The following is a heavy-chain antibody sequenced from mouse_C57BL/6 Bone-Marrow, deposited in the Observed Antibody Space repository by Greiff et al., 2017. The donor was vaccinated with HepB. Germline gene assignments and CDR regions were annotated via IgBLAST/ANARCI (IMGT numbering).Heavy chain of an antibody. CDR1: GFTFNTYA. CDR3: VRRGGTGTLYAMDY. Sequence: DVKLQESGGGLVQPKGSLKLSCAASGFTFNTYAMHWVRQAPGKGLEWVARIRSKSSNYATYYADSVKDRFTISRDDSQSMLYLQMNNLKTEDTAMYYCVRRGGTGTLYAMDYWGQGTSVTVSS. CDR2: IRSKSSNYAT. V-gene: IGHV10-3*01. J-gene: IGHJ4*01. D-gene: IGHD4-1*01.